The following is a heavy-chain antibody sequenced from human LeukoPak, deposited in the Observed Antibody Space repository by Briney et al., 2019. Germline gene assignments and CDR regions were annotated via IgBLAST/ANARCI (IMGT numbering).Heavy chain of an antibody. CDR2: IKSKTDGGAT. CDR1: GFTFSKAW. Sequence: GGSLRLSCATSGFTFSKAWMTWVRQAPGKGPEWVGRIKSKTDGGATDYAAPVKGRFTISTGDSKTTLYLQMNSLKTEDTAVYYCTTVAYNSLFFRGQGTLVTVSS. J-gene: IGHJ4*02. CDR3: TTVAYNSLFF. D-gene: IGHD2/OR15-2a*01. V-gene: IGHV3-15*01.